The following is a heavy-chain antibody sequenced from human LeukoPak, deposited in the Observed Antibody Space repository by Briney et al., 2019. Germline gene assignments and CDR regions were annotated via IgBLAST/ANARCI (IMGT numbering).Heavy chain of an antibody. CDR1: GCTFTSYY. CDR2: INPSGGST. V-gene: IGHV1-46*01. Sequence: GASVKVSCKASGCTFTSYYMHWVRQAPGQGLEWMGIINPSGGSTSYAQKFQGRVTMTRDTSTSTVYMELSSLRSEDTAVYYCARAPYCGGDCYPNWFDPWGQGTLVTVSS. J-gene: IGHJ5*02. D-gene: IGHD2-21*02. CDR3: ARAPYCGGDCYPNWFDP.